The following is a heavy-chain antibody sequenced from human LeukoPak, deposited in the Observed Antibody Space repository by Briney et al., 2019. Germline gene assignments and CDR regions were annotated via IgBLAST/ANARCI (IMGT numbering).Heavy chain of an antibody. D-gene: IGHD6-13*01. V-gene: IGHV6-1*01. J-gene: IGHJ4*02. Sequence: SQTLSPTCAISGDSVSSGTAAWNWIRRSPSRGLEWLGRTYYRSKWYNEYGTSVKSRIIINTDTSKNQFSLQLNSVTPDDTGVYYCARAEQQVDIDYWGQGTLVTVSS. CDR1: GDSVSSGTAA. CDR3: ARAEQQVDIDY. CDR2: TYYRSKWYN.